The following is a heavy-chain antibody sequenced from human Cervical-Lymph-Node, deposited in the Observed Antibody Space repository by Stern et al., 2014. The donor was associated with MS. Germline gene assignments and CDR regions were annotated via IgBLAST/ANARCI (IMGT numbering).Heavy chain of an antibody. J-gene: IGHJ4*01. CDR3: AAKGYPVPEY. V-gene: IGHV1-2*04. D-gene: IGHD2-15*01. CDR2: INPNTGGT. CDR1: EYPFTDYY. Sequence: AQLVESGAEVKKPGASVKVSCKASEYPFTDYYLHWVRQAPGQGLEWMGWINPNTGGTKSAKQFKGWVTMTRDTSISTPYMELRRLNPNDTSVYDWAAKGYPVPEYWGQGTLVTVSS.